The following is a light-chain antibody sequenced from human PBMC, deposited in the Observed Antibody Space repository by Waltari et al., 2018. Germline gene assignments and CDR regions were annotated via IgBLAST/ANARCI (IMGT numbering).Light chain of an antibody. CDR3: STWDHSLNGRV. CDR2: GI. V-gene: IGLV1-36*01. J-gene: IGLJ3*02. CDR1: KTNIGTYG. Sequence: QSALNQEASVSGTVGQKVTLSCTGNKTNIGTYGVGWYQQISPGPPKSVMFGISLPSGIPDRFSGSKSGTTASLTISGLQPEDEGDYFCSTWDHSLNGRVFGGGTKLTVL.